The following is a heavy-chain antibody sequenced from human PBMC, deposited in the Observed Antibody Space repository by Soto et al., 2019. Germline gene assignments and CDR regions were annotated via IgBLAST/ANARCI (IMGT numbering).Heavy chain of an antibody. CDR3: AIAARPRVEGGVYYYYGMDV. V-gene: IGHV1-69*13. CDR1: GGTFSSYA. Sequence: ASVKVSCKASGGTFSSYAISWVRQAPGQGLEWMGGIIPIFDTANYAQKFQGRVTITADESTSTAYMELSSLRSEDTAVYYCAIAARPRVEGGVYYYYGMDVWGQGTTVTVSS. CDR2: IIPIFDTA. D-gene: IGHD6-6*01. J-gene: IGHJ6*02.